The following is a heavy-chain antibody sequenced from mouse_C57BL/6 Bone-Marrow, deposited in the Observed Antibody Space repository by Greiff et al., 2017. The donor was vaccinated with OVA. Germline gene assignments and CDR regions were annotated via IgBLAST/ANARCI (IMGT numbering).Heavy chain of an antibody. CDR1: GYTFTSYW. CDR3: ARRDYYGSSPLDY. Sequence: QVQLQQPGAELVKPGASVKLSCKASGYTFTSYWMHWVKQRPGQGLEWIGMIHPNSGSTNYNEKFKSKATLTVDKSSSTAYMQLSSLTSEDSAAYYCARRDYYGSSPLDYWGQGTTLTVSS. D-gene: IGHD1-1*01. CDR2: IHPNSGST. J-gene: IGHJ2*01. V-gene: IGHV1-64*01.